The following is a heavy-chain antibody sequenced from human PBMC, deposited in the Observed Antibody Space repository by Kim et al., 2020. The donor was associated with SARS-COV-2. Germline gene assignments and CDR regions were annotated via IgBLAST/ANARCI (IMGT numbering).Heavy chain of an antibody. CDR1: GVSFTTYW. J-gene: IGHJ4*02. Sequence: GGSLRLSCTAYGVSFTTYWMHWVRQAPGKGLVWVARLNGGGTSSTYADFVKGHFAIARDNTKDTLYLRMSSLKNEDSAVYFCARGGVTGSLLDFWGQGTL. D-gene: IGHD1-1*01. CDR3: ARGGVTGSLLDF. V-gene: IGHV3-74*03. CDR2: LNGGGTSS.